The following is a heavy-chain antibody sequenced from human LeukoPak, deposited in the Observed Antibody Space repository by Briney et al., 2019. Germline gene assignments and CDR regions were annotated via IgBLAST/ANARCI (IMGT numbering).Heavy chain of an antibody. V-gene: IGHV6-1*01. D-gene: IGHD2-15*01. CDR2: TYYRSKWYN. CDR1: GDSVSSNSAA. CDR3: ARSLGYCSGGSCYPHDNFDY. Sequence: SQTLSLTCAISGDSVSSNSAAWNWIRQSPSRGLEWLGRTYYRSKWYNDYAVSVKSRITINRDTSKNQFSLQLNSVTPEDTAVYYCARSLGYCSGGSCYPHDNFDYWGQGTLVTVSS. J-gene: IGHJ4*02.